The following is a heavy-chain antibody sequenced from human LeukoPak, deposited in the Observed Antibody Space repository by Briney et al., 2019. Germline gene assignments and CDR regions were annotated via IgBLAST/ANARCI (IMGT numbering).Heavy chain of an antibody. D-gene: IGHD3-22*01. J-gene: IGHJ3*02. CDR1: GYTFTGYY. V-gene: IGHV1-18*04. CDR2: ISAYNGNT. CDR3: ARSPLLRYYDSSGGAAFDI. Sequence: ASVKVSCKASGYTFTGYYMHWVRQAPGQGLEWMGWISAYNGNTNYAQKLQGRVTMTTDTSTSTAYMELRSLRSDDTAVYYCARSPLLRYYDSSGGAAFDIWGQGTMVTVSS.